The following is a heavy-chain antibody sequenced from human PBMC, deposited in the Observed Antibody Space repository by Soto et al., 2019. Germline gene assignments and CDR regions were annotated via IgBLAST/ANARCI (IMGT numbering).Heavy chain of an antibody. CDR3: ARDREGSYYYDSSGYYLHY. J-gene: IGHJ4*02. V-gene: IGHV1-69*13. CDR2: IIPIFGTA. D-gene: IGHD3-22*01. Sequence: GASVKVSCKASGGTFSSYAISWVRKAPGQGLEWMGGIIPIFGTANYAQKFQGRVTITADESTSTAYMELSSLRSEDTAVYYCARDREGSYYYDSSGYYLHYWGQGTLVTVSS. CDR1: GGTFSSYA.